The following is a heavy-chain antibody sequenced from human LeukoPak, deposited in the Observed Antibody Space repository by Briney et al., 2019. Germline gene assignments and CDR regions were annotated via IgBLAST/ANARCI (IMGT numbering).Heavy chain of an antibody. D-gene: IGHD2-21*02. CDR3: ARGGVVVVTATNVDY. CDR2: INPSGGST. J-gene: IGHJ4*02. V-gene: IGHV1-46*01. Sequence: ASVKVSCKASGYTFTSYYMHWVRQAPGQGLEWMGIINPSGGSTSYAQEFQGRVTMIRDTSTSTVYMELSSLRSEDTAVHYCARGGVVVVTATNVDYWGQGTLVTVSS. CDR1: GYTFTSYY.